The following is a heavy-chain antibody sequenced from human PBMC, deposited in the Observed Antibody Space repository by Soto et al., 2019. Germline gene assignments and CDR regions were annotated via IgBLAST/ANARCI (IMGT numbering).Heavy chain of an antibody. J-gene: IGHJ4*02. CDR3: ARKTPVAGPE. D-gene: IGHD6-19*01. Sequence: QRQLQESGPGLVRPSETLSLTYTVSRGSIGSNNYYWAWIRQPPGAGLEWIGSIFYTGSTYYKPSLRSRVTTSVDTTKNRFSLNLNSATAADKAEYYCARKTPVAGPEWGQGTLVTVAS. V-gene: IGHV4-39*01. CDR1: RGSIGSNNYY. CDR2: IFYTGST.